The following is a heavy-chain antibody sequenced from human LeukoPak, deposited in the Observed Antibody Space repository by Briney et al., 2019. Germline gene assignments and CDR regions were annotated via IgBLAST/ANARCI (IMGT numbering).Heavy chain of an antibody. J-gene: IGHJ4*02. Sequence: GESLKISCKGSGYSFTSYWIGWVRQMPGKGLEWRGIIYPVDSDTRYSPSFQGQVTISADKSISTAYLQWSSLKASDTAMYYCARPSPRGRGYSYGYLPDYWGQGTLVTVSS. CDR3: ARPSPRGRGYSYGYLPDY. CDR1: GYSFTSYW. V-gene: IGHV5-51*01. D-gene: IGHD5-18*01. CDR2: IYPVDSDT.